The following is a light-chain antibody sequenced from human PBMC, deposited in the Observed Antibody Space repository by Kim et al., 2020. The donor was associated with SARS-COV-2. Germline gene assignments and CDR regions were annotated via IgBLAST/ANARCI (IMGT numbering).Light chain of an antibody. J-gene: IGLJ1*01. V-gene: IGLV3-21*04. Sequence: APGKTARITSGGNNIGSNTVHWYQQKPGQAPVLVISHDDDRPSGTPERFSGSHSGNTATLTVSRVEAGDEADYYCQVWDGRIDKYVFGTGTKVTVL. CDR3: QVWDGRIDKYV. CDR2: HDD. CDR1: NIGSNT.